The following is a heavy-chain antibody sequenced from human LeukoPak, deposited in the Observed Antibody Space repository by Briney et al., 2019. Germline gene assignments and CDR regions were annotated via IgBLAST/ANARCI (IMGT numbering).Heavy chain of an antibody. Sequence: GGSLRLSCAASGFTFSSYAMYWVRQAPGKALEWMAVISNDGSDKDYADSVKGRFTISRDNSKNTLYLQMNSLRAEDTAVYYCARGQLGYCSGGSCRHYYYGMDVWGQGTTVTVSS. D-gene: IGHD2-15*01. J-gene: IGHJ6*02. CDR1: GFTFSSYA. CDR3: ARGQLGYCSGGSCRHYYYGMDV. CDR2: ISNDGSDK. V-gene: IGHV3-30-3*01.